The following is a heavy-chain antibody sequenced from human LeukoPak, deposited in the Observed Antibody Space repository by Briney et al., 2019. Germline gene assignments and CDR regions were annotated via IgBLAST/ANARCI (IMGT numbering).Heavy chain of an antibody. J-gene: IGHJ6*03. CDR1: GFNLGHYS. CDR2: ITSGSGTI. CDR3: ARVVMETPYYRYYYYMDV. Sequence: GGSLRLSCVASGFNLGHYSMKWVRQTPGKGLEWVSYITSGSGTINYADSVKGRFTVSRDNAKKSLYLQMNSLRAEDTAVYYCARVVMETPYYRYYYYMDVWGKGTTVTVSS. V-gene: IGHV3-48*01. D-gene: IGHD1-26*01.